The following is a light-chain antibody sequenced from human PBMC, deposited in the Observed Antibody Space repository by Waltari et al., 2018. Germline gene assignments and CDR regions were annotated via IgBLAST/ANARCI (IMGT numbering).Light chain of an antibody. CDR3: QQSYSTPIT. Sequence: DIQMTQSPSSLSASVGDRVTITCRASQTISSCLNWYQQKPGKAPKLLIYAASSLQSGCPSRFSGSGSGTDFTLTISSLQPEDFATYYCQQSYSTPITFGQGTRLEIK. V-gene: IGKV1-39*01. J-gene: IGKJ5*01. CDR1: QTISSC. CDR2: AAS.